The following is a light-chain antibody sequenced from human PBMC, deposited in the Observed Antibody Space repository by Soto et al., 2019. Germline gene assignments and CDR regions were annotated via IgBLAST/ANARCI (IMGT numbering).Light chain of an antibody. Sequence: EIVLTQSPATLSLSPGERAALSCRASQSVSSYLAWYQQRPGQAPRLLIYDASNRATGIPARFSGSGSGTDFTLTISSLEPEDFAVYYCQQRNTWPPTFGPGTKVDIK. CDR3: QQRNTWPPT. V-gene: IGKV3-11*01. CDR2: DAS. CDR1: QSVSSY. J-gene: IGKJ3*01.